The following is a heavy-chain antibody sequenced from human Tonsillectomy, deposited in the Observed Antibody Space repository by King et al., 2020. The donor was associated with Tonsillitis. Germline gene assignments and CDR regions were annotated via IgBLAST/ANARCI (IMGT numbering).Heavy chain of an antibody. V-gene: IGHV4-34*01. J-gene: IGHJ4*02. CDR3: ARGQPNYYGSGSYYKTPAYYFDY. CDR2: INHSGST. D-gene: IGHD3-10*01. Sequence: VQLQQWGAGLLKPSETLSLTCAVYGGYFSGYYWSWIRQPPGKGLEWIGEINHSGSTNYNPSLKSRVTISVDTSKNQFSLKLSSVTAADTAVYYCARGQPNYYGSGSYYKTPAYYFDYWGQGTLVTVSS. CDR1: GGYFSGYY.